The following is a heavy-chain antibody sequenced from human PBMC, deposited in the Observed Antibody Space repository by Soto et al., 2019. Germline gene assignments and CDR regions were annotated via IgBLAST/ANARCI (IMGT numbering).Heavy chain of an antibody. CDR2: IHHPAGGA. CDR3: ARARLRTPNGVDSFDV. Sequence: ASVKLSWRASRSASRAYYIYWVREASGQAHEWIGCIHHPAGGARYPQQFGDRLAISTDTTKETAYMELRSLTSDDTAIYYCARARLRTPNGVDSFDVWGQGTSVTVSS. V-gene: IGHV1-2*02. D-gene: IGHD2-8*01. J-gene: IGHJ3*01. CDR1: RSASRAYY.